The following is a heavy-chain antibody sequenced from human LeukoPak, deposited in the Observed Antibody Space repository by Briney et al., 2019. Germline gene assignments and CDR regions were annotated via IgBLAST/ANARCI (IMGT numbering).Heavy chain of an antibody. CDR2: IRFDGSNK. V-gene: IGHV3-30*02. J-gene: IGHJ4*02. D-gene: IGHD2-2*01. CDR3: AKDAQPSWVVVPAAIGGVDY. Sequence: PGGSLRLSCAASGFTFSSYGMHWVRQAPGKGLEWVAFIRFDGSNKYYADSVKGRFTISRDNSENTLYLQMNTLRAEDTAVYYCAKDAQPSWVVVPAAIGGVDYWGQGTLVTVSS. CDR1: GFTFSSYG.